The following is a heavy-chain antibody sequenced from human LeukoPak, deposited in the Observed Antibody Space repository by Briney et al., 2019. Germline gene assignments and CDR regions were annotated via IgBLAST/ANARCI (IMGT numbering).Heavy chain of an antibody. V-gene: IGHV3-74*01. D-gene: IGHD2-21*02. CDR2: IDSDGHPT. Sequence: EGSLRLSCAASGFTFSSSWMHWVRQAPGKGLVWVSRIDSDGHPTTYADSLKGRFTISRDNAKNTLYLQMNGLSAEDTAVYYCATAPQVTAILDWGQGTLVTVSS. CDR3: ATAPQVTAILD. J-gene: IGHJ4*02. CDR1: GFTFSSSW.